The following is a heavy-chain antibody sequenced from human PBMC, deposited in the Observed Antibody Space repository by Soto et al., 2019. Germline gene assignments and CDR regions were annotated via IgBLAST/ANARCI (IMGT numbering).Heavy chain of an antibody. J-gene: IGHJ5*02. D-gene: IGHD3-9*01. V-gene: IGHV3-23*01. CDR1: GFTFSSYA. CDR3: AKDLNLRYYDILTGDH. CDR2: ISGSGGST. Sequence: PGGSLRLSCSASGFTFSSYAMSCVRQAPGKGLEWVSAISGSGGSTYYADSVKGRFTISRDNSKNTLYLQMNSLRAEDTAVYYCAKDLNLRYYDILTGDHWGQGTLVTVSS.